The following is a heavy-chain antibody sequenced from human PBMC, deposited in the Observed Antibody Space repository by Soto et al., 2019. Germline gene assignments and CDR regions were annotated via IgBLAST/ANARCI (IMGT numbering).Heavy chain of an antibody. CDR3: EREEQPVNWFDT. V-gene: IGHV1-69*06. CDR2: IIPIFGTA. Sequence: ASVKVSCKASGGTFSSYAISWVRQAPGQGLEWMGGIIPIFGTANYAQKFQGRVTITADKSTSTAYMELSSLRSEDTAVYYCEREEQPVNWFDTWGQGTLVTVSS. CDR1: GGTFSSYA. D-gene: IGHD6-6*01. J-gene: IGHJ5*02.